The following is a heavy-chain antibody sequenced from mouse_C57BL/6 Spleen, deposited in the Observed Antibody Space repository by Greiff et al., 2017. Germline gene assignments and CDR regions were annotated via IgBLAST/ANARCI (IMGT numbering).Heavy chain of an antibody. J-gene: IGHJ1*03. Sequence: QVQLQQPGAELVMPGASVKLSCKASGYTFTSYWMHWVKQRPGQGLEWIGEIDPSASYTNYNQKFKGKSTLTVDKSSSTAYMQLSSLTSEDSAIYYCARSEYYGRSSYWYFDVWGTGTTVTVSS. D-gene: IGHD1-1*01. CDR1: GYTFTSYW. CDR3: ARSEYYGRSSYWYFDV. CDR2: IDPSASYT. V-gene: IGHV1-69*01.